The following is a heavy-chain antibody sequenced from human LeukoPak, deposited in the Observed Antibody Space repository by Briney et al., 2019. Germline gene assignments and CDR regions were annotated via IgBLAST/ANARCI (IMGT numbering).Heavy chain of an antibody. J-gene: IGHJ6*03. V-gene: IGHV4-39*07. D-gene: IGHD2-21*01. CDR1: GGSISSSSYY. Sequence: PSETLSLTCTVSGGSISSSSYYWGWIRQPPGKGLEWIGSIYYSGSTYYNPSLKSRVTISVDTSKNQFSLKLSSVTAADTAVYYCARVWWDLGHYYYYYMDVWGKGTTVTVSS. CDR3: ARVWWDLGHYYYYYMDV. CDR2: IYYSGST.